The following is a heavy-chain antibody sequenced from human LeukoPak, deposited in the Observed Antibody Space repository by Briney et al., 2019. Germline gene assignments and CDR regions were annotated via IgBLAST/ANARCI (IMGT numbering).Heavy chain of an antibody. CDR1: GYTFTSNY. CDR2: IYPRDGST. Sequence: ASVKVSCKASGYTFTSNYIHWVRQAPGQGLEWMGMIYPRDGSTSYAQKFQGRVTVTRDTSTSTVHMELSGLRSEDTTVYYCARDQEGFDYWGQGTLVTVSS. V-gene: IGHV1-46*01. CDR3: ARDQEGFDY. J-gene: IGHJ4*02.